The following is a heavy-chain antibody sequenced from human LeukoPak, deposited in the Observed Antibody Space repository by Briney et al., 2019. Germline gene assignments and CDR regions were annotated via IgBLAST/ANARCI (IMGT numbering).Heavy chain of an antibody. J-gene: IGHJ4*02. V-gene: IGHV6-1*01. D-gene: IGHD5-24*01. CDR2: TYYRSKWYN. CDR1: GDSVSSNSAA. Sequence: SQTLSLTCAISGDSVSSNSAAWNWIRQSPSRGLEWLGRTYYRSKWYNDYAVSVKSRITINPDTSKNQFSLQLNSVTPEDTAVYYCARGGRRGGYNYVGDFDYWGQGTLVTVSS. CDR3: ARGGRRGGYNYVGDFDY.